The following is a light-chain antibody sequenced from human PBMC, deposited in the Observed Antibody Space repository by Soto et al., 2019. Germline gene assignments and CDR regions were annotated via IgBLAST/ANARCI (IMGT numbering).Light chain of an antibody. CDR3: GAWDKSLGVYV. Sequence: VLTQPPSVSAAPGQEVTISCSGSSSNIAANSVSWYQHLPGTAPKLLIYDTDRRPSGIPARFSGSKSGTSATLGITGLQTGEQADYYSGAWDKSLGVYVFGSGTKVTV. V-gene: IGLV1-51*01. CDR2: DTD. CDR1: SSNIAANS. J-gene: IGLJ1*01.